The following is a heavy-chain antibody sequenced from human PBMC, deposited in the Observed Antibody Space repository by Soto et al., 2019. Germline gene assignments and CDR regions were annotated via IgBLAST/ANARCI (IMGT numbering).Heavy chain of an antibody. Sequence: QVQLVESGGGVVQPGRSLRLSCAASGFTFSSYGMHWVRQAPGKGLEWVAVIWYDGSNKYYADSVKGRFTISRDNSKNTLYLQMNSLRAEDTAVCYCARTIATLYYFDYWGQGTLVTVSS. D-gene: IGHD6-13*01. CDR3: ARTIATLYYFDY. CDR1: GFTFSSYG. V-gene: IGHV3-33*01. J-gene: IGHJ4*02. CDR2: IWYDGSNK.